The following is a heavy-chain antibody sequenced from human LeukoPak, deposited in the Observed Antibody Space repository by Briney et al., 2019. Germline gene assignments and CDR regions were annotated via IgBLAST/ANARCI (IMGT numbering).Heavy chain of an antibody. D-gene: IGHD5-12*01. CDR2: INPNSGGT. CDR3: ARVPRDSGYEENTSYYYYYYMDV. Sequence: ASVKVSCKASGYTFTGYYMHWVRQAPGQGLEWMGWINPNSGGTNYAQKFQGRVTMTRDTSISTAYMELSRLRSDDTAVYYCARVPRDSGYEENTSYYYYYYMDVWGKGTTVTVSS. CDR1: GYTFTGYY. J-gene: IGHJ6*03. V-gene: IGHV1-2*02.